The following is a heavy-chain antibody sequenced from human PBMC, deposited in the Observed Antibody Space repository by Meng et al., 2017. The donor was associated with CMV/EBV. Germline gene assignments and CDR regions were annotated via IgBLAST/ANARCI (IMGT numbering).Heavy chain of an antibody. CDR3: AKDTTGSGRSPFDY. V-gene: IGHV3-23*01. CDR1: GFTFSSYA. D-gene: IGHD6-19*01. J-gene: IGHJ4*02. CDR2: ISGSGGST. Sequence: GESLKISCAASGFTFSSYAMSWVRQAPGEGLEWVSAISGSGGSTYYADSVKGRFTISRDNSKNTLYLQMNSLRAEDTAVYYCAKDTTGSGRSPFDYWGQGTLVTVSS.